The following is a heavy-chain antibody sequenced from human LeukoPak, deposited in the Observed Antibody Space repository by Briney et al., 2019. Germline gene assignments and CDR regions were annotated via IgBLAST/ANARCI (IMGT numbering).Heavy chain of an antibody. CDR3: ARGPGSSSFRFDP. CDR1: GGSISSSNW. CDR2: IYHSGST. J-gene: IGHJ5*02. D-gene: IGHD6-6*01. V-gene: IGHV4-4*02. Sequence: SETLSLTCAVSGGSISSSNWWSWVRQPPGKGLEWIGEIYHSGSTNYSPSLKSRVTISVDKSKNQFSLKLSSVAAADTAVYYCARGPGSSSFRFDPWGQGTLVTASS.